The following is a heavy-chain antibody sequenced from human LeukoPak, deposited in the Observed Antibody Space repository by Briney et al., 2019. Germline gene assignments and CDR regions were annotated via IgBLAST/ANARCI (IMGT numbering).Heavy chain of an antibody. Sequence: GGSLRLSCAASGFTFSDLWMGWVRQAPGKGLEWVANINQDGSENYYVDSVKGRFTISRDNAKNSLYLQMNSLRAEDTAVYYCTKGRSNHYWGQGTLLTVST. V-gene: IGHV3-7*01. J-gene: IGHJ4*02. CDR1: GFTFSDLW. CDR3: TKGRSNHY. CDR2: INQDGSEN. D-gene: IGHD3-10*01.